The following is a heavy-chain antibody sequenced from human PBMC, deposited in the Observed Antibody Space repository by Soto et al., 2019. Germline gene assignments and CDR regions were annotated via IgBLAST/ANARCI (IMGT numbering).Heavy chain of an antibody. CDR1: GGSISSSNYY. CDR2: FHNSGVT. J-gene: IGHJ4*02. Sequence: QLQPQESGPGLVRPSETLSLTCTVTGGSISSSNYYWGWIRQSPGKGLEWIGSFHNSGVTYYNPSLKSRATIVVYTSKDQFALKLSSVTAADTALYYCATTSSGYPYWGQGTLVTVSS. D-gene: IGHD3-22*01. CDR3: ATTSSGYPY. V-gene: IGHV4-39*01.